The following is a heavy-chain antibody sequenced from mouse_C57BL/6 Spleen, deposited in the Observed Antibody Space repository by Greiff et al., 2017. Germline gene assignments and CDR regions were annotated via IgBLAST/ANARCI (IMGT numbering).Heavy chain of an antibody. CDR1: GYAFSSYW. Sequence: QVQLQQSGAELVKPGASVKISCKASGYAFSSYWMNWVTQRPGKGLEWIGQIYPGDGDTNYNGKFKGKATLTADKSSSTAYMQLSSLTSEDSAVYFCARWDGYDGRPFDYWGQGTTLTVSS. CDR2: IYPGDGDT. CDR3: ARWDGYDGRPFDY. J-gene: IGHJ2*01. V-gene: IGHV1-80*01. D-gene: IGHD2-2*01.